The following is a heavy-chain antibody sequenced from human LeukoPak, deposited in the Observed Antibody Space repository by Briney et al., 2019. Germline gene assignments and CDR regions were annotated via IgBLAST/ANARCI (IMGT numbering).Heavy chain of an antibody. V-gene: IGHV3-23*01. J-gene: IGHJ4*02. CDR3: VKSGSGSYYNPDFDY. CDR1: GFTFSSYA. Sequence: PGGSLRLSCAASGFTFSSYAVSWVRQTPGKGLEWVSGISYSGGSTHYDDSVRGRFTTSGDNSKNTLYLQMNSLRAEDTAVYYCVKSGSGSYYNPDFDYWAQGTLVTVSS. D-gene: IGHD3-10*01. CDR2: ISYSGGST.